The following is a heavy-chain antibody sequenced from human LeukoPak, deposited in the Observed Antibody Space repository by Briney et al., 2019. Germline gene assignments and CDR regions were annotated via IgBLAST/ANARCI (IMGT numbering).Heavy chain of an antibody. J-gene: IGHJ5*02. CDR3: ARSRMGAVPSDP. CDR1: GGTFSSYA. D-gene: IGHD1-26*01. Sequence: ASVKVSCKASGGTFSSYAISWVRQAPGQGLEWMGGIIPIFGTANYAQKFQGRVTITADESTSTAYMELSSLRSEDTAVYYCARSRMGAVPSDPRGQGTLVTVSS. V-gene: IGHV1-69*13. CDR2: IIPIFGTA.